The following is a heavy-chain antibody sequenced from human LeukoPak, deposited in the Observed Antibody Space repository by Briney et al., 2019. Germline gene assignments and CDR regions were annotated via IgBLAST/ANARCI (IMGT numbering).Heavy chain of an antibody. Sequence: ASVKVSCKASGYTFTGYYMHWVRQAPGQGLEWMGWINPNSGGTNYAQKFQGRVTMTRDTSISTAYMELSRLRSDDTAVYYCAKADGGFVVVPNGMDVWGQGTTVTVSS. J-gene: IGHJ6*02. CDR3: AKADGGFVVVPNGMDV. V-gene: IGHV1-2*02. D-gene: IGHD2-2*01. CDR1: GYTFTGYY. CDR2: INPNSGGT.